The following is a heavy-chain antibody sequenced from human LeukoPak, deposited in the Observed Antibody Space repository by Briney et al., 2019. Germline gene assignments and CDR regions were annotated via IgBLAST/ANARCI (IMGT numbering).Heavy chain of an antibody. CDR2: IIPIFGTA. J-gene: IGHJ4*02. Sequence: GSSVKVSCKASGGTFSSYAISWVRQAPGQGLEWMGGIIPIFGTANYAQKFQGRVTMTRDTSTSTAYMELSSLRSEDTAVYYCARIEGMASTMGDWGQGTLVTVSS. V-gene: IGHV1-69*05. D-gene: IGHD5/OR15-5a*01. CDR1: GGTFSSYA. CDR3: ARIEGMASTMGD.